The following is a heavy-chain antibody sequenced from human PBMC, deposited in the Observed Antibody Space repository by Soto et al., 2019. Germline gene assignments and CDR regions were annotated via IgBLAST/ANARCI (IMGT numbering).Heavy chain of an antibody. CDR3: ASGGPLRYFYWLSSGDPRRDYYGMDV. CDR2: IYYSGST. J-gene: IGHJ6*02. V-gene: IGHV4-31*03. CDR1: GGSISSGGYY. Sequence: PSETLSLTCTVSGGSISSGGYYWSWIRQHPGKGLEWIGYIYYSGSTYYNPSLKSRVTISLDTSKNQFSLKLSSVTAADTAVYYSASGGPLRYFYWLSSGDPRRDYYGMDVWGQGTTVTVSS. D-gene: IGHD3-9*01.